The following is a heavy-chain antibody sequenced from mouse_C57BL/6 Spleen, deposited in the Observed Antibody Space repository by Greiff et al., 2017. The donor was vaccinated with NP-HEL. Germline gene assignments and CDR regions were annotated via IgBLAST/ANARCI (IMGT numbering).Heavy chain of an antibody. V-gene: IGHV1-80*01. D-gene: IGHD2-3*01. CDR3: ARRGYYNGYYAMDY. CDR1: GYAFSSYW. CDR2: IYPGDGDT. J-gene: IGHJ4*01. Sequence: LQESGAELVKPGASVKISCKASGYAFSSYWMNWVKQRPGKGLEWIGQIYPGDGDTNYNGKFKGKATLTADKSSSTAYMQLSSLTSEDSAVYFCARRGYYNGYYAMDYWGQGTSVTVSS.